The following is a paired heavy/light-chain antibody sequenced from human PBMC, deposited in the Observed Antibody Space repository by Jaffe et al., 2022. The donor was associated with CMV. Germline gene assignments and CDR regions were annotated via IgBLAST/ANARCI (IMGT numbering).Heavy chain of an antibody. CDR3: AKEGDYSGWFDS. Sequence: QVQLQESGPGLVKPSETLSLTCSVSGGSLSSSFWSWIRQSPGKGLEWIANIHNSGSTDYNPSLRSRVTMSVDTSKNQFSLKLTSATAADTAVYYCAKEGDYSGWFDSWGQGTLVTVSS. V-gene: IGHV4-4*08. CDR2: IHNSGST. CDR1: GGSLSSSF. J-gene: IGHJ5*01. D-gene: IGHD4-17*01.
Light chain of an antibody. CDR3: QQYTSSLRT. CDR2: GAS. J-gene: IGKJ1*01. Sequence: EIVLTQSPGTLSLSPGERATLSCRASQNVNSNYLAWYQQKPGQAPRLLISGASRRATGISDRFSGSGSGTDFTLTISRLEPEDFAVYYCQQYTSSLRTFGQGTKVEIK. CDR1: QNVNSNY. V-gene: IGKV3-20*01.